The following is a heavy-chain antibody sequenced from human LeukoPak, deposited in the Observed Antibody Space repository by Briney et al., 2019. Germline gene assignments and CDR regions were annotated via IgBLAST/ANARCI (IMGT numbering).Heavy chain of an antibody. J-gene: IGHJ6*02. CDR2: IWYDGSNK. CDR3: ARDFGSSGWYMGKYYYYYGMDV. Sequence: GRSLRLSCAASGFTFSSYGMHWVRQAPGKGLEWVAVIWYDGSNKYYADSVKGRFTISRDNSKNTLYLQMNSLRAEDTAVYYCARDFGSSGWYMGKYYYYYGMDVWGQGTTVTVSS. V-gene: IGHV3-33*01. CDR1: GFTFSSYG. D-gene: IGHD6-19*01.